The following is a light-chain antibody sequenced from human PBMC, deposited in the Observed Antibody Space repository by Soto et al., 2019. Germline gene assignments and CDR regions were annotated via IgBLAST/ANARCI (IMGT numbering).Light chain of an antibody. J-gene: IGLJ2*01. Sequence: QSVLTQPPSVSGAPGQRVTISCTGSSSNIGAGYDVHWYQQLPGTAPKLLIYGNSNRPSGVPDRFSGSKSGTSASLAITGLQAEDEGDYYCQSYDSSLSGWVFGGGTKLPS. CDR3: QSYDSSLSGWV. CDR2: GNS. CDR1: SSNIGAGYD. V-gene: IGLV1-40*01.